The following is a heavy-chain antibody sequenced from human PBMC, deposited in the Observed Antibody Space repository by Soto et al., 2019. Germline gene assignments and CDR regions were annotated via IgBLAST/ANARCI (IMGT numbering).Heavy chain of an antibody. V-gene: IGHV3-33*01. Sequence: QVQLVESGGGVVQPGRSLRLSCAASGFAFSTYGIHWVRQAPGKGLEWVAVIWYDGSNKYYADSVKGRFTISRDNSKKTLYLRMDSLRAEDTAVYYCARAVGPYDYWGQGTLVTVSS. J-gene: IGHJ4*02. D-gene: IGHD1-26*01. CDR3: ARAVGPYDY. CDR1: GFAFSTYG. CDR2: IWYDGSNK.